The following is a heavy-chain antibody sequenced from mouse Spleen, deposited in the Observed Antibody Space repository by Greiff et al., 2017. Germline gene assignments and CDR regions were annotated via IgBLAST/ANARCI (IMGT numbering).Heavy chain of an antibody. CDR2: IDPSDSET. J-gene: IGHJ1*01. D-gene: IGHD1-2*01. V-gene: IGHV1-52*01. CDR1: GYTFTSYW. CDR3: ARKSYGSYFDV. Sequence: QVQLQQPGAELVRPGSSVKLSCKASGYTFTSYWMHWVKQRPIQGLEWIGNIDPSDSETHYNQKFKDKATLTVDKSSSTAYMQLSSLTSEDSAVYYCARKSYGSYFDVWGAGTTVTVSS.